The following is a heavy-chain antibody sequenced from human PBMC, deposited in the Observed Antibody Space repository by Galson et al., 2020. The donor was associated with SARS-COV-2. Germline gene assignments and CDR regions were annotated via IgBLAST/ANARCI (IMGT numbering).Heavy chain of an antibody. CDR3: AITFFYDSSGYWTFDH. D-gene: IGHD3-22*01. J-gene: IGHJ4*02. Sequence: ASETLSLTCSVSGGSISSSYWSWIRQPPGKGLEWLGYFHYSGRTNYSPSLKTRVTMSIDTSRNQFSLNLNSVTAADTAIYYCAITFFYDSSGYWTFDHWGQGTLVTVSS. V-gene: IGHV4-59*01. CDR2: FHYSGRT. CDR1: GGSISSSY.